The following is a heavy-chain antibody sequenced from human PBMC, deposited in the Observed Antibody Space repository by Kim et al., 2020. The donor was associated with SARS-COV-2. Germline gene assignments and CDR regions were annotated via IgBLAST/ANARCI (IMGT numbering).Heavy chain of an antibody. V-gene: IGHV1-18*01. D-gene: IGHD3-10*01. Sequence: SAQKLQGRVTMTADTSTSTAYMELRSLRSDDTAVYYCARDEGFFGELYGYWGQGTLVTVSS. CDR3: ARDEGFFGELYGY. J-gene: IGHJ4*02.